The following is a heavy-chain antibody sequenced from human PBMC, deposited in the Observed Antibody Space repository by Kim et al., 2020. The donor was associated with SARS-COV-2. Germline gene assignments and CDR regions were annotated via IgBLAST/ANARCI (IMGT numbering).Heavy chain of an antibody. Sequence: GGSLRLSCAASGFTFSSYAMHWVRQAPGKGLEWVAVISYDGSNKYYVDSVKGRFTISRDNSKNTLYLQMNSLRAEDTAVYYCARDPASVVVATEGFDYWGQGTLVTVSS. CDR1: GFTFSSYA. V-gene: IGHV3-30*04. D-gene: IGHD2-15*01. CDR2: ISYDGSNK. CDR3: ARDPASVVVATEGFDY. J-gene: IGHJ4*02.